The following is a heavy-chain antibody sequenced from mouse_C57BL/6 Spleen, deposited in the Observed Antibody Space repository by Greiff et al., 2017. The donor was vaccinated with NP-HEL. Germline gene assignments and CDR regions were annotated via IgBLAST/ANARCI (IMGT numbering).Heavy chain of an antibody. V-gene: IGHV1-53*01. CDR1: GYTFTDYW. J-gene: IGHJ4*01. D-gene: IGHD6-1*01. CDR3: ARDYCSCGYDAMDY. CDR2: INPNNGGT. Sequence: QVQLQQPGPELVKPGASVKLSCKASGYTFTDYWMNWVKQRTGQGLEWIGNINPNNGGTNYNEKFKSKATLTVDKSSSTAYMQLSSLTSEDSAVYYCARDYCSCGYDAMDYWGQGPSVTVSS.